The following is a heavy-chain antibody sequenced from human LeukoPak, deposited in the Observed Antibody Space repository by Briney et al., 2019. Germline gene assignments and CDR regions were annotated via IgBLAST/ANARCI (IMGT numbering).Heavy chain of an antibody. CDR1: GFTFSSYA. CDR2: ISYDGSNK. D-gene: IGHD1-26*01. Sequence: GGSLRLSCAASGFTFSSYAMHWVRQAPGKGLEWVAVISYDGSNKYCADSVKGRFTISRDNSKNTLYLQMNSLRAEDTAVYYCARERWELLQDYYYYGMDVWGQGTTVTVSS. J-gene: IGHJ6*02. V-gene: IGHV3-30-3*01. CDR3: ARERWELLQDYYYYGMDV.